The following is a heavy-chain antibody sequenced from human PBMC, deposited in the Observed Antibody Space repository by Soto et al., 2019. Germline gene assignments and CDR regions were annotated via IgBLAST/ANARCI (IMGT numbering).Heavy chain of an antibody. V-gene: IGHV1-69*13. D-gene: IGHD3-10*01. CDR1: GGTFSSYA. CDR2: IIPIFGTA. Sequence: SVKVSCKASGGTFSSYAISLVRQAPGQGLEWMGGIIPIFGTANYAQKFRGRVTITADESTSTAYMELSSLRSEDTAVYYCARAPSGRLPFDPWGQGTLVTVSS. J-gene: IGHJ5*02. CDR3: ARAPSGRLPFDP.